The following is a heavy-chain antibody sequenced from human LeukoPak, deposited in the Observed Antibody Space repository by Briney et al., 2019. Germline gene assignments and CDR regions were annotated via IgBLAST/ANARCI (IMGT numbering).Heavy chain of an antibody. J-gene: IGHJ3*02. Sequence: GGSLRLSCTASGFTVSSTYMSWVRQAPGKGLEWFSLIYSGGDTYYADSVKGRFTISRDSSKNTLYLQMNSLRAEDTAVYYCAGTLYSGYGLGSLGAFDIWGQGTMVTVSS. D-gene: IGHD5-12*01. CDR2: IYSGGDT. CDR3: AGTLYSGYGLGSLGAFDI. CDR1: GFTVSSTY. V-gene: IGHV3-53*01.